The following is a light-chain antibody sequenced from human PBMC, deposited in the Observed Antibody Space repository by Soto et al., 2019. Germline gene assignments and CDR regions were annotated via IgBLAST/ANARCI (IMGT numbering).Light chain of an antibody. CDR1: QSISSW. CDR3: QQDDNDSWT. CDR2: KAS. Sequence: DIQMTQSPSTLSASVGDRVIITCRASQSISSWLAWYQQKPGKAPNLLIYKASALKSGVPSRFSGGGSGTEFNLTISSLQPDDFATYDCQQDDNDSWTFGQGTKVEIK. J-gene: IGKJ1*01. V-gene: IGKV1-5*03.